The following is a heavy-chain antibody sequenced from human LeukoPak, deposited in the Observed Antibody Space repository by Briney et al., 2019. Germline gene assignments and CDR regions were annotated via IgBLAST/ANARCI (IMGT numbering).Heavy chain of an antibody. D-gene: IGHD6-19*01. CDR1: GFTFSSYG. J-gene: IGHJ4*02. Sequence: PGRSLRLSCAASGFTFSSYGMHWVRQAPGKGLEWVAVIWYDGSNKYYADSVKGRFTISRDNSKNTLYLQMNSLRAEDTAVYYCAREYSSGWYYFDYWGQGTLVTVSS. V-gene: IGHV3-33*01. CDR2: IWYDGSNK. CDR3: AREYSSGWYYFDY.